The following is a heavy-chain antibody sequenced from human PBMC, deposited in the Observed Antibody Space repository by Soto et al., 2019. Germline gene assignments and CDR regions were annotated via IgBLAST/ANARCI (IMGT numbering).Heavy chain of an antibody. CDR1: GFTFSHYA. CDR2: ISSGGTYT. J-gene: IGHJ4*02. D-gene: IGHD5-18*01. Sequence: PGGSQCLFSAASGFTFSHYAMTWVRQAPGKGLEWVSDISSGGTYTDYADSVKGRFTLSRDNSKNMVYLQMHSLRAEDTAVYHCAKESSGFNYGFYNYFDYWGQGTLGTGSS. V-gene: IGHV3-23*01. CDR3: AKESSGFNYGFYNYFDY.